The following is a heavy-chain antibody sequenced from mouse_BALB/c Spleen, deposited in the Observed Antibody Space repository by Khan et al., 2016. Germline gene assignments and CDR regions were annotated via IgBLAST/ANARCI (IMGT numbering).Heavy chain of an antibody. Sequence: QVQLQQSGAELVKPGASVKLSCNASGYTFTSYYMYWVKQRPGQGLEWIGEINPSNGGTNFNEKFKSKATLTVDKSSSTAYMQLSSLTSEDSAVYYCTLVDYWGQGTTLTVSS. CDR2: INPSNGGT. CDR3: TLVDY. J-gene: IGHJ2*01. CDR1: GYTFTSYY. V-gene: IGHV1S81*02.